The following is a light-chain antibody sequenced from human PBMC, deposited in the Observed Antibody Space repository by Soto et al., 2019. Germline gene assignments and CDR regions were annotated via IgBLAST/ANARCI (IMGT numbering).Light chain of an antibody. CDR1: QSISSN. J-gene: IGKJ2*01. CDR3: QQYNNWHPYT. V-gene: IGKV3-15*01. CDR2: DAS. Sequence: EIVMTQSPATLSVSPGERATHSCRASQSISSNLAWFQQKPGQAPRLLIYDASTRATGIPARFSGSGSGTECTLTIISLQSEDFAVYYCQQYNNWHPYTFGQGTMLEIK.